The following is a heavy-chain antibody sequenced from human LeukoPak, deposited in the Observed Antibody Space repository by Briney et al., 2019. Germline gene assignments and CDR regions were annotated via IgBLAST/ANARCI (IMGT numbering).Heavy chain of an antibody. Sequence: PGGSLRLSCAASGFTFSSYAMSWVRQAPGKGLEWVSTVSGSGSGTYYADSVKGRFTISRDNSKNTLYLQMNSLRAEDTAVYYFPKQKWLVPWGYDYWGQGTLVAVSS. J-gene: IGHJ4*02. V-gene: IGHV3-23*01. CDR2: VSGSGSGT. CDR3: PKQKWLVPWGYDY. CDR1: GFTFSSYA. D-gene: IGHD5-12*01.